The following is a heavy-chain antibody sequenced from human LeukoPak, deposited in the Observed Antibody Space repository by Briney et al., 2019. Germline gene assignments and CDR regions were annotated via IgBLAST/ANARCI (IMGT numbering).Heavy chain of an antibody. J-gene: IGHJ5*02. CDR3: ARGPSSAHNWFDP. Sequence: ASVKVSCKVSGYTLTELSMHWVRQAPGKGLEWMGGFDPEDGETIYAQKFQGRVTMTGDTSTSTAYMDLSRLTSDDTAVYYCARGPSSAHNWFDPWGQGTLVTVSS. CDR2: FDPEDGET. V-gene: IGHV1-24*01. CDR1: GYTLTELS.